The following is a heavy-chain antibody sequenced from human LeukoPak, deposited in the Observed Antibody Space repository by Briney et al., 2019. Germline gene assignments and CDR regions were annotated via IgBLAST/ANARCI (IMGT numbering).Heavy chain of an antibody. Sequence: GGSLRLSCAASGFTFDDYAMHWVRQAPGKGLEWVSGISWNGGSIGYADSVKGRFTISRDNAKNSLYLQMNSLRAEDTALYYCAKDKGASGSNFDYWGQGTLVTVSS. D-gene: IGHD1-26*01. CDR2: ISWNGGSI. CDR3: AKDKGASGSNFDY. V-gene: IGHV3-9*01. CDR1: GFTFDDYA. J-gene: IGHJ4*02.